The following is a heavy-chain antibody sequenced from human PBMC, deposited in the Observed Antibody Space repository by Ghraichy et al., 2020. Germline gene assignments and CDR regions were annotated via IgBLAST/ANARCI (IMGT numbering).Heavy chain of an antibody. CDR3: AKEFIRRDYATVNWFDP. CDR1: GFTFSNYA. D-gene: IGHD4-17*01. Sequence: GGSLRLSCAASGFTFSNYAMSWVRQAPGKGLEWISGISGSGGSTYYADSVKGRFTISRDNSKNTLYLQMNSLRAEDTAVYYCAKEFIRRDYATVNWFDPWGQGTLVTVSS. J-gene: IGHJ5*02. CDR2: ISGSGGST. V-gene: IGHV3-23*01.